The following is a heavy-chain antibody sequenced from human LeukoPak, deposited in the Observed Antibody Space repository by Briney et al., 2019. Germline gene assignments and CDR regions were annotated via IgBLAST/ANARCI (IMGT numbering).Heavy chain of an antibody. J-gene: IGHJ4*02. D-gene: IGHD6-13*01. Sequence: SETLSLTCTVSGGSIGSYYWSWIRQPPGKGLEWIGYIYYSGSTYYNPSLKSRVTISVDTSNNQFSLKLNSVTAADTAVYYCVRHLYSSSCHFDYWGQGTLVTVSS. CDR2: IYYSGST. V-gene: IGHV4-59*08. CDR1: GGSIGSYY. CDR3: VRHLYSSSCHFDY.